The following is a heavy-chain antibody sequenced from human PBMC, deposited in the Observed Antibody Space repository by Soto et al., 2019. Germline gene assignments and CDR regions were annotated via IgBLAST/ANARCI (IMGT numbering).Heavy chain of an antibody. Sequence: EVPLVESGGGLVQPGGSLRLSCAASGFNFSSYEMDWVRQAPGKGLEWVSYISSSGSTIYYADSVKGRFTISRDNAKNSLYLQMNSLRAEDTAVYYCARVYDFWSGMDVWCQGTTVTVSS. CDR3: ARVYDFWSGMDV. J-gene: IGHJ6*02. CDR1: GFNFSSYE. V-gene: IGHV3-48*03. D-gene: IGHD3-3*01. CDR2: ISSSGSTI.